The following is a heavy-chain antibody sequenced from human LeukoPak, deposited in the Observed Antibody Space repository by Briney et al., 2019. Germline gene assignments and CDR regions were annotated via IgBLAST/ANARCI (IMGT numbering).Heavy chain of an antibody. D-gene: IGHD3-10*01. CDR3: ARGTYGSGSLLGYYYGMDV. Sequence: TGGSLRLSCAASGFTFSSYAMSWVRQAPGKGLEWVSAISGSGGSTYYADSVKGRFTISRDNSKNTLYLQMNSLRAEDTAVYYCARGTYGSGSLLGYYYGMDVWGQGTTVTVSS. V-gene: IGHV3-23*01. J-gene: IGHJ6*02. CDR2: ISGSGGST. CDR1: GFTFSSYA.